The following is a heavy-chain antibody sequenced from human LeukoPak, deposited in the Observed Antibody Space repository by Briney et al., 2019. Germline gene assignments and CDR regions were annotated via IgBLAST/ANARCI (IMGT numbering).Heavy chain of an antibody. Sequence: GRSLRLSCAASGFTFSSYGMHWVRQAPGKGLEWVAVISYDGSNKYYADSVKGRFTISRDNSKNTLYLQMNSLRAEDTAVYYCAKVQGYCSGGSCYHFDYWGQGTLVTVSS. CDR2: ISYDGSNK. D-gene: IGHD2-15*01. V-gene: IGHV3-30*18. CDR1: GFTFSSYG. J-gene: IGHJ4*02. CDR3: AKVQGYCSGGSCYHFDY.